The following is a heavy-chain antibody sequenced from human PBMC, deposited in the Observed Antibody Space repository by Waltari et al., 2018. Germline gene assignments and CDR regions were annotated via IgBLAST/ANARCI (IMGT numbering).Heavy chain of an antibody. V-gene: IGHV1-69*04. CDR3: AGQDYSNDYYFYYDMDV. Sequence: QVQLVQSGAEVKKPGSSVKVSCKASGGTFSNYAMRWGRQAPGQGLEWMGRIISILGRANYAQKFQGRVTITADKSTSTAYMELSSLRSEDTAVYYCAGQDYSNDYYFYYDMDVWGQGTTVTVSS. D-gene: IGHD4-4*01. CDR1: GGTFSNYA. J-gene: IGHJ6*02. CDR2: IISILGRA.